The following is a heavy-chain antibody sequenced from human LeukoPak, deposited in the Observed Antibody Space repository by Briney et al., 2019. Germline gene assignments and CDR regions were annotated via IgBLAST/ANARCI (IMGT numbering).Heavy chain of an antibody. V-gene: IGHV3-7*01. CDR3: ARGGLSYGFDV. Sequence: GGSLRLSCTASGFTISPYYMGWARQAPGKGLEWVANIDKDAIEKYYVDSVKGRFTISRDNAKNSLRLEMNSLGVEDTAVYYCARGGLSYGFDVWGPGTMVTVPS. CDR2: IDKDAIEK. J-gene: IGHJ3*01. CDR1: GFTISPYY. D-gene: IGHD4/OR15-4a*01.